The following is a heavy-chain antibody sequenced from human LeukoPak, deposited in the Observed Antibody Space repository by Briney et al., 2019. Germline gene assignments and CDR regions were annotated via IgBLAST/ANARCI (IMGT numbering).Heavy chain of an antibody. D-gene: IGHD1-26*01. CDR2: INPSGGST. V-gene: IGHV1-46*01. CDR1: GYTFTSYY. Sequence: ASVKVSCKASGYTFTSYYMHWVRQAPGQGLEWMGIINPSGGSTSYAQKFQGRVTMTRDTSTSTVYMELSSLRSEDTAVYYCARDMGLYSGSYGWFDPWGQGTLVTVSS. J-gene: IGHJ5*02. CDR3: ARDMGLYSGSYGWFDP.